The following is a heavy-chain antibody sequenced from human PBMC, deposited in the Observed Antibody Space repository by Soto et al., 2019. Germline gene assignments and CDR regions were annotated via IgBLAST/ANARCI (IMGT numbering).Heavy chain of an antibody. V-gene: IGHV3-23*01. CDR2: ISGSGGGT. CDR1: GLTFGNYA. Sequence: GGSLRLPCAPSGLTFGNYAMRWVRQAPGKGLECVSRISGSGGGTYYADSVKGWLTIARDNSENTLYLHLNSLRVEDTAIYYCARIPHRYDALTGPGYWGQGALVTVSS. J-gene: IGHJ4*02. CDR3: ARIPHRYDALTGPGY. D-gene: IGHD3-9*01.